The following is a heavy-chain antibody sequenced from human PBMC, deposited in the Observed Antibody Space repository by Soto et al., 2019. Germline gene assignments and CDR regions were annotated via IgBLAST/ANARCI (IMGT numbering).Heavy chain of an antibody. CDR1: GYTFTSYD. V-gene: IGHV1-8*01. J-gene: IGHJ4*02. CDR3: AREGGYSYGFDY. CDR2: MNPNSGNT. Sequence: QVQLVQSGAEVKKPGASVKVSCKASGYTFTSYDINWVRQATGQGLEWMGWMNPNSGNTGYAQKFQGRVNMSRNTSISTAYMKLSSLRSEDTAVYYCAREGGYSYGFDYWGQGTLVTVSS. D-gene: IGHD5-18*01.